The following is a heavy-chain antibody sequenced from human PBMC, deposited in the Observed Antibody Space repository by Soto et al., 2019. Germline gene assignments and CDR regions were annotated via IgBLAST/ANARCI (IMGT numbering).Heavy chain of an antibody. CDR3: AREVVTETTLGYFDF. CDR2: IIPMFDTT. D-gene: IGHD2-21*02. V-gene: IGHV1-69*06. CDR1: GGSFSSDA. J-gene: IGHJ4*02. Sequence: GASVKVSCKASGGSFSSDAITWVRQAPGQGLEWIGEIIPMFDTTNYAPEFRGRVTITADTATTTVYMEVNRLTPDDTAVYYCAREVVTETTLGYFDFWGQGALVTVSS.